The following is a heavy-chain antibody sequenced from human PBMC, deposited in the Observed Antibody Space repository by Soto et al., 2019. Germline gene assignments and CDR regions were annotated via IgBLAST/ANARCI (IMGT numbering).Heavy chain of an antibody. CDR2: MSPGSRYP. Sequence: GGSLRLSCAGSGFTFGESYMSWIRQAPGKGLEWLSYMSPGSRYPAYADSVKGRITISRDNAKRSLYLQMNSLRAEDTAVYYCAIDFYGGYTYGPGDYWGQGALVTVSS. J-gene: IGHJ4*02. CDR1: GFTFGESY. D-gene: IGHD5-18*01. V-gene: IGHV3-11*06. CDR3: AIDFYGGYTYGPGDY.